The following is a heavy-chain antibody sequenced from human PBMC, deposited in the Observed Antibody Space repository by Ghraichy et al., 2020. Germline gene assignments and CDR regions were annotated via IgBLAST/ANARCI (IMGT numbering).Heavy chain of an antibody. CDR1: GFIFSNYW. CDR3: VKVEDIYQQLLSN. J-gene: IGHJ4*02. CDR2: MNSDGSTT. V-gene: IGHV3-74*01. Sequence: LSLTCAASGFIFSNYWMHWVRQAPGKRLVWVSRMNSDGSTTNYADSVKGRFTISRDNAKNTLYLQMNSLRAEDSAVYYCVKVEDIYQQLLSNWGQGTLVTVSS. D-gene: IGHD2-15*01.